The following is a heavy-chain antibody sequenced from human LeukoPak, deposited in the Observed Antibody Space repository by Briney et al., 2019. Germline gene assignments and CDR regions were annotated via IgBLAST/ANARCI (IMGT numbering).Heavy chain of an antibody. J-gene: IGHJ3*02. CDR3: ASDRYNWNDASDAFDI. Sequence: SETLSLTCTVSVGSISSYYWSWIRQPPGKGLEWIGYIYYSGSTNYNPSLKSRVTISVDTSKNQFSLKLSSVTAADTAVYYCASDRYNWNDASDAFDIWGQGTMVTVSS. V-gene: IGHV4-59*01. CDR2: IYYSGST. D-gene: IGHD1-20*01. CDR1: VGSISSYY.